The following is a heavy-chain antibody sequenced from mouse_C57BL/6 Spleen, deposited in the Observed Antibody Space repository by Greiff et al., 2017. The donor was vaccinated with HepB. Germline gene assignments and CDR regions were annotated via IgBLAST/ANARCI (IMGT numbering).Heavy chain of an antibody. V-gene: IGHV1-26*01. CDR3: ARYGSRYAMDS. CDR2: INPNNGGT. D-gene: IGHD1-1*01. Sequence: EAQLQQSGPELVKPGASVKISCKASGYTLTDYYMNWVKQSHGKSLEWIGDINPNNGGTSYNQKFKGKATLTVDQSSSTAYMELRSLTSEDSAVYYCARYGSRYAMDSWGQVTSVTVSS. CDR1: GYTLTDYY. J-gene: IGHJ4*01.